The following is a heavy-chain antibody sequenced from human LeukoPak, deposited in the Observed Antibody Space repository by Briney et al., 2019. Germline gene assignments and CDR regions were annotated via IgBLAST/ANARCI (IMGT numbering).Heavy chain of an antibody. CDR3: ARASSTVTARDTFDT. CDR1: GFTFTSYW. V-gene: IGHV3-7*01. D-gene: IGHD4-17*01. CDR2: IKQDGSEK. Sequence: PGGSLRLPCTASGFTFTSYWMSWVRQGPGKGLEWVANIKQDGSEKNYVDSVKGRFTISRDNAKNSLYLQMNSLRGEDTAVYYCARASSTVTARDTFDTWGQGTMVTVSS. J-gene: IGHJ3*02.